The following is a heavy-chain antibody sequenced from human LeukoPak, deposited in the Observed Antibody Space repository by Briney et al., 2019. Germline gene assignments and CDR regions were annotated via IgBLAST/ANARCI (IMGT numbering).Heavy chain of an antibody. Sequence: PSETLSLTCAVFGGSFSGYHWNWIRQPPGKGLEWIGSIYHSGSTYYNPSLKSRVTISVDTSKNQFSLKLSSVTAADTAVYYCAKSLIEMATNDYYYYYMDVWGKGTTVTVSS. CDR2: IYHSGST. CDR3: AKSLIEMATNDYYYYYMDV. D-gene: IGHD5-24*01. V-gene: IGHV4-38-2*01. J-gene: IGHJ6*03. CDR1: GGSFSGYH.